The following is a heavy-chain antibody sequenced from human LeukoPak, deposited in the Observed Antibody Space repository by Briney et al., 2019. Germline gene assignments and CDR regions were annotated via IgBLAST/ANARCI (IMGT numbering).Heavy chain of an antibody. J-gene: IGHJ6*02. D-gene: IGHD1-1*01. Sequence: GGSLRLSCAASGFTFSSYSMNWVRQAPGKGLEWVAVISYDGSNKYYADSVKGRFTISRDNSKNTLYLQMNSLRAEDTAVYYCAKDHLTNGMDVWGQGTTVTVSS. V-gene: IGHV3-30*18. CDR1: GFTFSSYS. CDR3: AKDHLTNGMDV. CDR2: ISYDGSNK.